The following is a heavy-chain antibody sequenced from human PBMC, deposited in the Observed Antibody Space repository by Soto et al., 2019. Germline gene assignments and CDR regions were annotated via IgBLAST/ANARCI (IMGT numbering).Heavy chain of an antibody. CDR1: GYTFTSYD. J-gene: IGHJ4*02. Sequence: QVQLVQSGAEVKKPGASVKVSCKASGYTFTSYDINWVRQATGQGLEWVGWMSPNSGNTGYAQKFQGRVTMTRTTSASTAYMELTSLRSDDTAVYCCARGPPNWGFDYWGQGTLVTVSS. D-gene: IGHD7-27*01. CDR2: MSPNSGNT. CDR3: ARGPPNWGFDY. V-gene: IGHV1-8*01.